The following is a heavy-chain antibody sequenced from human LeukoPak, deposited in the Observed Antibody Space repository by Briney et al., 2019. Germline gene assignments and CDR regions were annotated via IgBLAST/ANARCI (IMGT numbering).Heavy chain of an antibody. CDR3: AKPSDDFWSGFDH. J-gene: IGHJ4*02. V-gene: IGHV3-23*01. D-gene: IGHD3-3*01. Sequence: GGSLRLSCAASGFTFSSYGMRWVRQAPGKGLEWVSAISGSGGSTYYADSVKGRFTISRDNSKNTLYLQMNSLRAEDTAVYYCAKPSDDFWSGFDHWGQGTLVTVSS. CDR1: GFTFSSYG. CDR2: ISGSGGST.